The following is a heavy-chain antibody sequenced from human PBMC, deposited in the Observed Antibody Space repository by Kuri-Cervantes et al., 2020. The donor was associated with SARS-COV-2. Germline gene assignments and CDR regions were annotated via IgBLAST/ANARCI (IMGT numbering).Heavy chain of an antibody. J-gene: IGHJ4*02. CDR2: ISGNGGTH. CDR1: GFTFSSYS. CDR3: AKTSAKYQLLFCVEHCFDH. V-gene: IGHV3-23*01. Sequence: GESLKISCAASGFTFSSYSMNWVRQAPGKGLELVSGISGNGGTHHYADSMKGRSAISRDNSKHTLYLQITSVRAEDTAKYFCAKTSAKYQLLFCVEHCFDHWGQGILVTVSS. D-gene: IGHD2-2*01.